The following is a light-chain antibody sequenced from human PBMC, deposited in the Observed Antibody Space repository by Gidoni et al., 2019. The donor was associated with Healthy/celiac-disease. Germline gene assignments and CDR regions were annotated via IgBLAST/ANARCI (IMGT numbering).Light chain of an antibody. V-gene: IGKV3-20*01. CDR1: QSVSSSY. Sequence: EIVLTQSPGTLSLSPGERATLSCRASQSVSSSYLAWYQQKPGQAPRLLIYGASSRATGIPYRFSGSGSVTDFTLTISRLEPEDFAVYYCQQYGSSPLTFGGGTKVEIQ. CDR3: QQYGSSPLT. CDR2: GAS. J-gene: IGKJ4*01.